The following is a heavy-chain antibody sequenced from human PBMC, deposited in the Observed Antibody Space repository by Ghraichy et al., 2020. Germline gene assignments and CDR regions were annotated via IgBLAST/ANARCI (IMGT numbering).Heavy chain of an antibody. CDR2: IYSSGST. CDR3: ARFSFRPGSTTNFEY. CDR1: GGSITNYY. Sequence: SETLSLTCTVSGGSITNYYWGWIRQPAGKGLEWVRRIYSSGSTNYNPSLKTRVTMSVDTSKNQFSLKLTSVTAADTAVYYCARFSFRPGSTTNFEYWGQGTLVTVSS. V-gene: IGHV4-4*07. D-gene: IGHD1-14*01. J-gene: IGHJ4*02.